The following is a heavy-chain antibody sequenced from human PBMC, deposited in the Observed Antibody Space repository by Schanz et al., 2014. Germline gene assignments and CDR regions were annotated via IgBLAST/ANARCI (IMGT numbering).Heavy chain of an antibody. CDR3: ARGNDIQVWSLDY. J-gene: IGHJ4*02. D-gene: IGHD5-18*01. CDR2: YSPGGAT. Sequence: QVQVLQAGPGVVKPSETLSLTCTFSGVSMGNFYWSWIRRPAGKGREWIGRYSPGGATNYNPSLKSRLPMSVDPSKNQVSLKLRSVTAADTAVYYCARGNDIQVWSLDYWGQGTLVTVSS. CDR1: GVSMGNFY. V-gene: IGHV4-4*07.